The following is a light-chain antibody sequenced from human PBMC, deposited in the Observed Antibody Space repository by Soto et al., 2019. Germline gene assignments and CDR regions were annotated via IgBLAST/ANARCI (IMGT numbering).Light chain of an antibody. CDR2: GAS. V-gene: IGKV3-15*01. CDR3: QQYGSSPLT. CDR1: QSVSTN. J-gene: IGKJ4*01. Sequence: EIVMTQSPDTLSVSPGERATLSCRASQSVSTNLAWYQQKPGQAPRLLMYGASTRATGIPARFSGSGSGTEFTLTISSLQSEDFAVYYCQQYGSSPLTFGGGTKVDIK.